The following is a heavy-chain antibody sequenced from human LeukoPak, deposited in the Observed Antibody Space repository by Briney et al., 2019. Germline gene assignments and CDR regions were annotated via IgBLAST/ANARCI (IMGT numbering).Heavy chain of an antibody. CDR2: ISYDGSNK. D-gene: IGHD1-26*01. CDR1: GFTFSSYA. Sequence: GRSLRLSCAASGFTFSSYAMHWVRQAPGKGLEWVAVISYDGSNKYYADSVKGRFTISRDNSKNTLYLQMNSLRAEDTAVYYCAKDRGGEWELYIDYWGQGTLVTVSS. V-gene: IGHV3-30-3*01. CDR3: AKDRGGEWELYIDY. J-gene: IGHJ4*02.